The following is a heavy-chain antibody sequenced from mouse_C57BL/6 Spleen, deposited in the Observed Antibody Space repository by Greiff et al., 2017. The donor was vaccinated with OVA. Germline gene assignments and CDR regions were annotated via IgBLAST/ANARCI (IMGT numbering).Heavy chain of an antibody. Sequence: VQLQESGAELASPGASVTLSCKASGYTFTDHIMNWVKKRPGQGLEWIGRIYPVSGETNYNQKFMGKATFSVDRSSSTVYMVLNSLTSEDPAVYYGGMITTVEASYYYAMDYWGQGTSVTVSS. CDR3: GMITTVEASYYYAMDY. CDR2: IYPVSGET. D-gene: IGHD1-1*01. J-gene: IGHJ4*01. CDR1: GYTFTDHI. V-gene: IGHV1-11*01.